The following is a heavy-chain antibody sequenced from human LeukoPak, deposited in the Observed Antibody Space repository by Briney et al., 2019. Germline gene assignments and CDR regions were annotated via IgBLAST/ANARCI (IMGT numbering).Heavy chain of an antibody. Sequence: PPGRSLRLSCAASGFTFDDYAMHWVRQAPGKGLEWVSGISWNSDTRTYADSVKGRFTISRDNAKNSLYLQMNSLRAEDTALYYCAKAVIVVITDDAFDIWGQGTMVTVSS. D-gene: IGHD3-22*01. CDR1: GFTFDDYA. CDR2: ISWNSDTR. J-gene: IGHJ3*02. V-gene: IGHV3-9*01. CDR3: AKAVIVVITDDAFDI.